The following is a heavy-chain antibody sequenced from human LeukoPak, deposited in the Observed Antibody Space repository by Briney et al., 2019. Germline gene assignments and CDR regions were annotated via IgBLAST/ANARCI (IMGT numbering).Heavy chain of an antibody. CDR2: ISSNGGST. CDR3: ARQYSGSYRHYFYY. D-gene: IGHD1-26*01. Sequence: GGSLRLSCAASGFTFSSYAMHWVRQAPGKGLEYVSAISSNGGSTYYANSVKGRFTISRDNSKNTLYLQMGSLRAEDMAVYYCARQYSGSYRHYFYYWGQGTLVTVSS. CDR1: GFTFSSYA. J-gene: IGHJ4*02. V-gene: IGHV3-64*01.